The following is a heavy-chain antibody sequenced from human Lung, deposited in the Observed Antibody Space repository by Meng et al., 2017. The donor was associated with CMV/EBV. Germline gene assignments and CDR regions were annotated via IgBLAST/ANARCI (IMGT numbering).Heavy chain of an antibody. Sequence: GGSLRLXCAASGFIFDDYSMHWVRQAPGKGLEWVSGISWNCGSIGYADSVKGRFTVSRDNAKNSLYLQMNSLRAEDTALYYCAKAISFSILGFFDYWGQGXLVTVSS. CDR3: AKAISFSILGFFDY. V-gene: IGHV3-9*01. D-gene: IGHD2/OR15-2a*01. J-gene: IGHJ4*02. CDR1: GFIFDDYS. CDR2: ISWNCGSI.